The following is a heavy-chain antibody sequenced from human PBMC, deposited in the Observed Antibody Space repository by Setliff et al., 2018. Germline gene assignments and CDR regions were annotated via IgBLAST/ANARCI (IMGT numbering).Heavy chain of an antibody. Sequence: PSETLSLTCTVSDDSFTSSRYYWGWIRQAPGSGLEWIGSISYSGTPYYNASGESRVTISIDTSRNQFSLELRSVTVADTATYYCVRPGGTTVVARHFDYWGSGILVTVSS. CDR2: ISYSGTP. J-gene: IGHJ4*01. CDR1: DDSFTSSRYY. D-gene: IGHD2-15*01. V-gene: IGHV4-39*01. CDR3: VRPGGTTVVARHFDY.